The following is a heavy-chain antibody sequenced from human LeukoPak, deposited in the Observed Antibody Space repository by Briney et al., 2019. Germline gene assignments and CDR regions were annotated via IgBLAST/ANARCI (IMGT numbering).Heavy chain of an antibody. CDR2: INHRGST. D-gene: IGHD6-6*01. V-gene: IGHV4-34*01. J-gene: IGHJ6*03. CDR1: GGSFTTYY. Sequence: SETLSLTCAVYGGSFTTYYWTWIRQPPGKGLEWIGEINHRGSTNYNPSLKSRVTISIDNSKNQFSLKLSSVTAADTAIYYCARDFSSSSTVYYYYYMDVWGKGTTVTVSS. CDR3: ARDFSSSSTVYYYYYMDV.